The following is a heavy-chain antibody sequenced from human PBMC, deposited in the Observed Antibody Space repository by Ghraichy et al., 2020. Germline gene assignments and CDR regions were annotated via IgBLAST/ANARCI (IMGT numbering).Heavy chain of an antibody. CDR2: LYSGGNP. CDR1: GFTVSSYF. D-gene: IGHD6-19*01. Sequence: GGSLRLSCTGSGFTVSSYFMTWVRQAPGKGLEWVSFLYSGGNPSFADSGECRFAVSRDISKNTLYLQMHNLRAEDTADYYCATDRSPGSGWFDPWGRGTLVTVSS. CDR3: ATDRSPGSGWFDP. J-gene: IGHJ5*02. V-gene: IGHV3-53*01.